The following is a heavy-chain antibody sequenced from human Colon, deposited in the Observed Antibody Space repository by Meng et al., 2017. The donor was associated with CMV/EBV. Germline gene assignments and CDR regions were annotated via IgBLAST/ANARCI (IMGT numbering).Heavy chain of an antibody. Sequence: SVKVSCKASGGTFSSYAVSWVRQAPGQGLEWMGGIIPILGTTNYARKFQGRVTLTADKSTSTAYMELSRLRSEDTAVYYCAREYTSSRPKENTNYGMDVWGQGTTVTVSS. D-gene: IGHD6-19*01. CDR1: GGTFSSYA. V-gene: IGHV1-69*10. CDR3: AREYTSSRPKENTNYGMDV. J-gene: IGHJ6*02. CDR2: IIPILGTT.